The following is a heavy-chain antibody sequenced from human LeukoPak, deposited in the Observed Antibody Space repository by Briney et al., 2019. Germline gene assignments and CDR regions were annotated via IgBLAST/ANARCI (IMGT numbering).Heavy chain of an antibody. J-gene: IGHJ4*02. V-gene: IGHV4-30-2*05. CDR1: GGSISSGGYS. CDR2: IYHSGST. CDR3: ARDLSYCSGGSCYGY. Sequence: SETLSLTCAVSGGSISSGGYSWRWIRQPPGKGLEWIGYIYHSGSTYYNPSLKSRVTISVDTSKNQFSLKLSSVTAADTAVYYCARDLSYCSGGSCYGYWGQGTLVTVSS. D-gene: IGHD2-15*01.